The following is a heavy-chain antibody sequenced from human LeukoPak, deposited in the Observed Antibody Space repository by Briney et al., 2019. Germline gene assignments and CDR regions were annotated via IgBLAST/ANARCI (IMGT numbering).Heavy chain of an antibody. D-gene: IGHD2-2*01. V-gene: IGHV4-39*01. Sequence: SETLSLTCTVSGGSISSSSYYWGWIRQPPGKGLEWIGSIYYSGSTYYNPSLKSRVTISVDTSKNQFSLKLSSVTAADTAVYYCARHGRLIVLVPAAMYYFDYWGQGTLVTVSS. CDR1: GGSISSSSYY. J-gene: IGHJ4*02. CDR2: IYYSGST. CDR3: ARHGRLIVLVPAAMYYFDY.